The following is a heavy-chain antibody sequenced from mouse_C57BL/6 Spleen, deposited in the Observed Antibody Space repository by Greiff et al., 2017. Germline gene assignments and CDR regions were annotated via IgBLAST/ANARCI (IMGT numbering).Heavy chain of an antibody. J-gene: IGHJ4*01. Sequence: QVQLQQSGAELVTPGASVKISCKASGYAFSSYWLNWVKPRPGKGLEGIGQIYPGDGDTNYKGKFKGKATLTADKSSSTAYMQLSSLTSEESAVYFCARGTGPYAMDYWGQGTSVTVSS. D-gene: IGHD4-1*01. CDR1: GYAFSSYW. V-gene: IGHV1-80*01. CDR3: ARGTGPYAMDY. CDR2: IYPGDGDT.